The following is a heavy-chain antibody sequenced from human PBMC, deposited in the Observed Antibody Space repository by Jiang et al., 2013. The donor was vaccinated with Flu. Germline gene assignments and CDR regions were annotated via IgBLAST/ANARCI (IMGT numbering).Heavy chain of an antibody. CDR2: IIPILEIA. V-gene: IGHV1-69*04. D-gene: IGHD6-19*01. J-gene: IGHJ5*02. Sequence: GAEVKKPGSSVKVSCKASGGTFSSYAINWVRQAPGQGLEWMGRIIPILEIANYTQKFQDRVTFTADKSTSTAYMELSSLSFEDTAVYYCARVGVTYSSGWNWFDPWGQGTLVTVSS. CDR3: ARVGVTYSSGWNWFDP. CDR1: GGTFSSYA.